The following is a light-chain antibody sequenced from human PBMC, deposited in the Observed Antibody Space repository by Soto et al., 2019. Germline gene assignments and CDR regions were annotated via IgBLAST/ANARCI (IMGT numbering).Light chain of an antibody. Sequence: QSVLTQPPSASETPGQRVTISCSGSTSNIGSNHVYWYQQFPGMAPKLLMYRSDQRPTGVPDRFSGSKSGTSASLAISGLRSDDEADYYCSARDDSLSGVVFGGGTKLTVL. CDR1: TSNIGSNH. CDR2: RSD. J-gene: IGLJ2*01. CDR3: SARDDSLSGVV. V-gene: IGLV1-47*01.